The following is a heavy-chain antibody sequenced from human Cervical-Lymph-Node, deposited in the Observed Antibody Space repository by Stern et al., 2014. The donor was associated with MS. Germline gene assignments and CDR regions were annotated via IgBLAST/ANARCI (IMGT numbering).Heavy chain of an antibody. V-gene: IGHV3-30*01. J-gene: IGHJ6*02. Sequence: MQLVESGGGVVQPGRSLRLSCEVSGFNFYIYAMNWVRQAPGKGLEWVAIISYDGDTIYYADSVKGRFTISRDNSENTLYLQMNSLRAEDTGVYYCARWGDAVAMNYFYYYGMDVWGQGTTVTVSS. CDR2: ISYDGDTI. CDR1: GFNFYIYA. D-gene: IGHD2-2*01. CDR3: ARWGDAVAMNYFYYYGMDV.